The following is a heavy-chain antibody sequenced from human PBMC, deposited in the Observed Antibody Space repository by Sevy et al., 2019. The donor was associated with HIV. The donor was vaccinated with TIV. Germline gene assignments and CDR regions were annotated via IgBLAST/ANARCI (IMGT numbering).Heavy chain of an antibody. V-gene: IGHV3-13*01. Sequence: GGSLRLSCAASGFTFSSYDMHWVRQATGKGLEWVSGIGTAGDTYYPGSVKGRFTISREKAKNTLYLQMNSLRAGDTAVYYCARDRSFGAFDIWGQGTMVTVSS. CDR2: IGTAGDT. J-gene: IGHJ3*02. D-gene: IGHD3-16*01. CDR1: GFTFSSYD. CDR3: ARDRSFGAFDI.